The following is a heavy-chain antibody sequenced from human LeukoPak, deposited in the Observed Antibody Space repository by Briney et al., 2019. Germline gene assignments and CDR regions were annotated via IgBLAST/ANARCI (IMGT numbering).Heavy chain of an antibody. D-gene: IGHD4-17*01. CDR2: ISASGGST. Sequence: GGSLRLSCAASGFTFNNYAMSWVRQAPGKGLEWVSAISASGGSTYYADSVKGRFTISRDNSKNTLYLQMNSLRAEDTAVYYCAKLRDDYGDYIESCFDYWGQGTLVTVSS. V-gene: IGHV3-23*01. CDR3: AKLRDDYGDYIESCFDY. J-gene: IGHJ4*02. CDR1: GFTFNNYA.